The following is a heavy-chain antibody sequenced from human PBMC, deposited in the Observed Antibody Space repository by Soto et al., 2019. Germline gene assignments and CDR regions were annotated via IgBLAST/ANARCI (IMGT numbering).Heavy chain of an antibody. D-gene: IGHD4-17*01. CDR3: ARADSFTTGSSYYYYGMDV. CDR1: GGSISSYY. CDR2: IYYSGST. Sequence: PSETLSLTCTVSGGSISSYYWSWIRQPPGKGLEWIGYIYYSGSTNYNPSLKSRVTISVDTSKNQFSLKLSSVTAADTAVYYCARADSFTTGSSYYYYGMDVWGQGTTVTVSS. V-gene: IGHV4-59*01. J-gene: IGHJ6*02.